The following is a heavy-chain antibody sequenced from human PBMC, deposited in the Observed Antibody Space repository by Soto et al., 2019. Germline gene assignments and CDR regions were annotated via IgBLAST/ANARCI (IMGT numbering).Heavy chain of an antibody. J-gene: IGHJ4*02. D-gene: IGHD3-22*01. CDR2: INPSGGST. Sequence: ASVKVSCKASGYTFTSYYMHWVRQAPGEGLEWMGIINPSGGSTSYAQKFQGRVTMTRDTSTSTVYMELSSLRSEDTAVYYCARSAYYYDSSGYYPDSWGQGTLVTVSS. CDR3: ARSAYYYDSSGYYPDS. CDR1: GYTFTSYY. V-gene: IGHV1-46*03.